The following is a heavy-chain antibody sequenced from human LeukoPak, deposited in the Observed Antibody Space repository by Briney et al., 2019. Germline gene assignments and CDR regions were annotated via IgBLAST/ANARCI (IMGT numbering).Heavy chain of an antibody. Sequence: SETLSLTCTVSGGPISGSSYYWGWIRQPPGKGLEWIACIYYSGSTYYNPSLKSRVTISVDTSKNQFSLKLSSVTAADTAVYYCARWYNGSLDYWGQGTLVTVSS. V-gene: IGHV4-39*01. D-gene: IGHD1-26*01. CDR3: ARWYNGSLDY. CDR1: GGPISGSSYY. CDR2: IYYSGST. J-gene: IGHJ4*02.